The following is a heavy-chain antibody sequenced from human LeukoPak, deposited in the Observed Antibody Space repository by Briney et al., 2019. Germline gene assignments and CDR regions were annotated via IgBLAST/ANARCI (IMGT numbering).Heavy chain of an antibody. Sequence: ASVKVSFKASGYIFTDYFIHWVRQAPGQGLEWMGWINPISDGTNYAPKFEGRVTMTRDTSVSTAYMELSRLTSEDTAVYYCARDFWQLVPNNWFDPWGQGTLVTVSS. CDR1: GYIFTDYF. J-gene: IGHJ5*02. CDR3: ARDFWQLVPNNWFDP. CDR2: INPISDGT. V-gene: IGHV1-2*02. D-gene: IGHD6-6*01.